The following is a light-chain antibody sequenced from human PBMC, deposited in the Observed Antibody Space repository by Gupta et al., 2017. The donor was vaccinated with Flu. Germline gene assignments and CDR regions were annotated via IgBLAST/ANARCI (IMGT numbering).Light chain of an antibody. Sequence: EIVLTPSPGILSLSPGERATLSGRASQSVSSSYLAWYQQKPGRAPRLLIHGTSSGSGTDFTLTISRVEPEDFAVYYCQQYGRAPYSFGRGTKLEIK. CDR3: QQYGRAPYS. CDR2: GTS. J-gene: IGKJ2*03. V-gene: IGKV3-20*01. CDR1: QSVSSSY.